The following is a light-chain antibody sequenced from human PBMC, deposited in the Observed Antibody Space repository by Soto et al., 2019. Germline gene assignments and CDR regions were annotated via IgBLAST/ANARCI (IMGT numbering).Light chain of an antibody. J-gene: IGLJ1*01. CDR1: SSNIGTSS. CDR2: TND. V-gene: IGLV1-44*01. Sequence: QSVLTQPPSASGTPGQTVTISCSGSSSNIGTSSVHWYKHLPGMAPKPLIYTNDQRPSGVPDRFSGSKSGTSASLAISGFQSEDEADYYCAVWDDSLNGHVFGAGTKVT. CDR3: AVWDDSLNGHV.